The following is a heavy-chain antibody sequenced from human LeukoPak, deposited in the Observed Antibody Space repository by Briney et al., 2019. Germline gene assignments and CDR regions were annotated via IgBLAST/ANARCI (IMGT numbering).Heavy chain of an antibody. CDR2: ISGDGGST. CDR1: GFTFSSYA. D-gene: IGHD5-24*01. Sequence: GGSLRLSCAASGFTFSSYAMSWVRQGPGKGLEWVSLISGDGGSTYYGDSVKGRFTISRDNSKNSLYLEMNSLRIEDTGLYYCAKDKGDGEYVDYWGQGTLVTVSS. V-gene: IGHV3-43*02. CDR3: AKDKGDGEYVDY. J-gene: IGHJ4*02.